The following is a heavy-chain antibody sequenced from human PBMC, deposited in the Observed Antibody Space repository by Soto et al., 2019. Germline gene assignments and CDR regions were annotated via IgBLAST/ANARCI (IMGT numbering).Heavy chain of an antibody. CDR3: ARQIYDSDTGPNFQYYFDS. CDR2: IDPSDSQT. CDR1: GYSFAGYW. D-gene: IGHD3-22*01. Sequence: GESLKISCKGSGYSFAGYWITWVRQKPGKGLEWMGRIDPSDSQTYCSPSFRGHVTISVTKSITTVFLQWSSLRASDTAMYYCARQIYDSDTGPNFQYYFDSWGQGTPVTVSS. V-gene: IGHV5-10-1*01. J-gene: IGHJ4*02.